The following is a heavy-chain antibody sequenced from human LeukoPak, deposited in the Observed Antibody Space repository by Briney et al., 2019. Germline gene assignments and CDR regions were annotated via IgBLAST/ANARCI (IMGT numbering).Heavy chain of an antibody. V-gene: IGHV4-38-2*02. Sequence: SETLSLTCIVSDYSISRDSHWGWIRQPPGKGLEWIGNFYYTGTTSYNPSLKSRVTISVDTSKNHFSLKLNSVTAADTAVYFCARGVAHWGQGILVTVSS. J-gene: IGHJ4*02. CDR2: FYYTGTT. CDR1: DYSISRDSH. D-gene: IGHD5/OR15-5a*01. CDR3: ARGVAH.